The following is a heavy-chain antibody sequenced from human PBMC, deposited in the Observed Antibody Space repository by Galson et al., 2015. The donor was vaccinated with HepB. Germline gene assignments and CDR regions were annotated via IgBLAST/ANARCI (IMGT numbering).Heavy chain of an antibody. CDR2: IYYSGST. V-gene: IGHV4-31*03. Sequence: TLSLTCTVSGGSISSGGYYWSWIRQHPGKGLEWIGYIYYSGSTYYNPSLKSRVTISVDTSKNQFSLKLSSVTAADTAVYYCARESHTIAAAGTSVWFDPWGQGTLVTVSS. CDR1: GGSISSGGYY. J-gene: IGHJ5*02. D-gene: IGHD6-13*01. CDR3: ARESHTIAAAGTSVWFDP.